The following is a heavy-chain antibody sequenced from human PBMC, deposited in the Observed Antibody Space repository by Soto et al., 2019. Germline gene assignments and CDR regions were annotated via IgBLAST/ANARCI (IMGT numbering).Heavy chain of an antibody. Sequence: SETLSLTCTVSGGSISSYYWSWIRQPPGKGLEWIGYIYYSGSTNYNPSLKSRVTISVDTSKNQFSLKLSSVTAVDTAVYYCARASSGWYGGAFDIWGQGTMVTVSS. V-gene: IGHV4-59*01. CDR2: IYYSGST. CDR1: GGSISSYY. D-gene: IGHD6-19*01. J-gene: IGHJ3*02. CDR3: ARASSGWYGGAFDI.